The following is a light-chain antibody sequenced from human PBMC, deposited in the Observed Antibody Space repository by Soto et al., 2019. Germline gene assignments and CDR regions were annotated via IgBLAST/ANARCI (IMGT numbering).Light chain of an antibody. CDR1: SSNIGNNY. CDR3: GTWDSSLVV. J-gene: IGLJ2*01. CDR2: ENN. Sequence: QSVLTQPPSVSAAPGQKVTISCSGSSSNIGNNYVSWYQQLPATAPKLLIYENNKRPSGIPDRFSGSKSGTSATLGITGLQTGDEADYYCGTWDSSLVVFGGGTKLTVL. V-gene: IGLV1-51*02.